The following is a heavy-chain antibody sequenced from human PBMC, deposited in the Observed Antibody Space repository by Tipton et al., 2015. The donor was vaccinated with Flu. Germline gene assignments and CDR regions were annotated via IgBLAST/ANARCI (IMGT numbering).Heavy chain of an antibody. D-gene: IGHD1-1*01. CDR2: INHSGST. J-gene: IGHJ5*02. CDR3: ARTGTTFLYNWFDP. CDR1: GGSFSGYY. V-gene: IGHV4-34*01. Sequence: TLSLTCAVYGGSFSGYYWSWIRQPPGKGLEWIGEINHSGSTNYNPSLKSRVTISVDTSKNQFSLKLSSVTAADTAVYYCARTGTTFLYNWFDPWGQGTLVTVSS.